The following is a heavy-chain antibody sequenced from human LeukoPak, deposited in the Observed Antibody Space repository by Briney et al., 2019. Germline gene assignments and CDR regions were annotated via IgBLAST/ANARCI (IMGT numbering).Heavy chain of an antibody. CDR1: GGSINNRKYY. CDR3: ARRYSYGSGMYGLDV. D-gene: IGHD3-10*01. J-gene: IGHJ6*02. Sequence: SETLSLTCTVSGGSINNRKYYWGWVRQPPGKGLEWMGSFYYSASPYYNPSLKSRVTISADTSKNQLSLELTSATAADTAEYFCARRYSYGSGMYGLDVWGQGTTVTVSS. CDR2: FYYSASP. V-gene: IGHV4-39*01.